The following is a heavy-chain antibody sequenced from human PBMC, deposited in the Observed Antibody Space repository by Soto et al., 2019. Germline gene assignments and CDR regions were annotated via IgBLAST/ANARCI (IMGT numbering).Heavy chain of an antibody. Sequence: QVQLVQSGAEVKKPGASVKVSCKASGYTFTSYGISWVRQAPGQGLEWMGWISAYNGNTNYAQKLQGRVTMTTDTSTSTAFMELRSLRSDDTSVYYCARYCSSTSCYTRGEDWFDPWGQGTLVTVSS. J-gene: IGHJ5*02. CDR1: GYTFTSYG. CDR3: ARYCSSTSCYTRGEDWFDP. D-gene: IGHD2-2*02. CDR2: ISAYNGNT. V-gene: IGHV1-18*01.